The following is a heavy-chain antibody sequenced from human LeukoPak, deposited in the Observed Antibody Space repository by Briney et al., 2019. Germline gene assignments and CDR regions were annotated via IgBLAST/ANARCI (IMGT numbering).Heavy chain of an antibody. Sequence: PGGSLRLSCAASGFTFRSYGMHWVRQAPGKGLEWVAFTRYDGSNKYYADSVKGRFTISRDNSKNTLYMQMNSLRAEDTAVYYCAKGGNGSSVLDVWGKGTTVTVSS. J-gene: IGHJ6*04. D-gene: IGHD6-6*01. CDR2: TRYDGSNK. CDR1: GFTFRSYG. CDR3: AKGGNGSSVLDV. V-gene: IGHV3-30*02.